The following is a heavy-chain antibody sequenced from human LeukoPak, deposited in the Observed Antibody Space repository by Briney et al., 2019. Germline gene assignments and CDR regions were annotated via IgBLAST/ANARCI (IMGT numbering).Heavy chain of an antibody. V-gene: IGHV3-30-3*01. J-gene: IGHJ4*02. D-gene: IGHD6-19*01. CDR1: GFTFSSYA. CDR3: ARGDSSGWYVVDY. Sequence: KPGRSLRLSCAASGFTFSSYAMHWVRQAPGKGLEWVAVISYDGSNKYYSNSVKGRFTISRDNSKNTLYLQMNSLRAEDTAVYYCARGDSSGWYVVDYWGQGTLVTVSS. CDR2: ISYDGSNK.